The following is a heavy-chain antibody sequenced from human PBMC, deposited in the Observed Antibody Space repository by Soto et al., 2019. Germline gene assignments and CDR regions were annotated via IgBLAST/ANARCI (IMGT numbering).Heavy chain of an antibody. CDR3: ARDLRYFDWFHYYYYYYGMDV. J-gene: IGHJ6*02. CDR1: GYTFTSYY. D-gene: IGHD3-9*01. Sequence: GASVKVSCKASGYTFTSYYMHWVRQAPGQGLEWMGIINPSGGSTSYAQKFQGRVTMTRDTSTSTVYMELSSLRSEDTAVYYCARDLRYFDWFHYYYYYYGMDVWGQGTTVTSP. V-gene: IGHV1-46*01. CDR2: INPSGGST.